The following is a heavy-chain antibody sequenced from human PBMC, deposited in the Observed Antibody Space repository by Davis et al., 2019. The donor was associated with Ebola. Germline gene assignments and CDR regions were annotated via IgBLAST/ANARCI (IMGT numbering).Heavy chain of an antibody. J-gene: IGHJ2*01. Sequence: ASVKVSCKASGYTFTGYYMHWVRQAPGQELEWMGWINPASGGTKYAQKFQGWVTMTRDTSISTAYMELGRLTSDDTAVYYCARGRRATVLMGEWYFDLWGRGTLVTVSP. D-gene: IGHD4-23*01. V-gene: IGHV1-2*04. CDR3: ARGRRATVLMGEWYFDL. CDR2: INPASGGT. CDR1: GYTFTGYY.